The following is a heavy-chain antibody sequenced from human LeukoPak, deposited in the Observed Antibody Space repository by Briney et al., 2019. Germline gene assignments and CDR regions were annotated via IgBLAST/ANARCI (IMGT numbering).Heavy chain of an antibody. CDR3: ARGRANGGSFRS. J-gene: IGHJ4*02. CDR2: INHSGST. Sequence: SETLSLTCAVYGGSFSGYYWSWIRQPPGKGLEWIGEINHSGSTNYNPSLKSRVTISVDTSKNQFSLRLSSVTAADTAVYYCARGRANGGSFRSWGQGTLVTVSS. CDR1: GGSFSGYY. D-gene: IGHD1-26*01. V-gene: IGHV4-34*01.